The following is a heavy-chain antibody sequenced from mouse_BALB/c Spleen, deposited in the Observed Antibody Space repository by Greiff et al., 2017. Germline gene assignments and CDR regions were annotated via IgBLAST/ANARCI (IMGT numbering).Heavy chain of an antibody. Sequence: QVQLQQSGAELVRPGSSVKISCKASGYAFSSYWMNWVKQRPGQGLEWIGQIYPGDGDTNYNGKFKGKATLTADKSSSTAYMQLSSLTSEDSAVYFCARSDYGSRFAYWGQGTLVTVSA. CDR1: GYAFSSYW. CDR2: IYPGDGDT. CDR3: ARSDYGSRFAY. D-gene: IGHD1-1*01. J-gene: IGHJ3*01. V-gene: IGHV1-80*01.